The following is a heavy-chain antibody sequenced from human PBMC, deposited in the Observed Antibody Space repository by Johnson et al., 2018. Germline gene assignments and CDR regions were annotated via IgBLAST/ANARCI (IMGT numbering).Heavy chain of an antibody. CDR1: GFTFSDHS. J-gene: IGHJ4*02. Sequence: VQLVESGGGVVQPGRSLRLSCAASGFTFSDHSMHWVRQAPGKGLEWLSVISHDGTYDSYADSVKGRFTISRDNSKNTLYLQMNSLRAKETAVYFCARVSCYYTGYFDAWGLGTLVAVSA. D-gene: IGHD3-3*01. CDR2: ISHDGTYD. CDR3: ARVSCYYTGYFDA. V-gene: IGHV3-30*14.